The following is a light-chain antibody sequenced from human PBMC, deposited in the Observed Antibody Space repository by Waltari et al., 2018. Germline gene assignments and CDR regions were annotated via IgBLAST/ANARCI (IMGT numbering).Light chain of an antibody. J-gene: IGKJ4*01. CDR3: QHYYSSPLT. CDR2: GAS. Sequence: EIVLTQSPGTLSLSPGERATLSCRASQSVSSSYLAWYQQKPGQAPRLLIYGASSRATGIPDRFSGSGSGTDFTLTISRLEPEDVAVYYCQHYYSSPLTFGGGTKVEIK. V-gene: IGKV3-20*01. CDR1: QSVSSSY.